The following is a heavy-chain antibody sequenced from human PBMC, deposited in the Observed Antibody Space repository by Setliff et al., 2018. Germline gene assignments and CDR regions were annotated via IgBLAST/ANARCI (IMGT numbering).Heavy chain of an antibody. CDR2: IYNSWST. V-gene: IGHV4-61*09. Sequence: PSETLSLTCTVSGDSISSRRSYWGWFRQPAGKGLEWIGQIYNSWSTNYNPSLNSRVTISLDTSKNQFSLSLSSVTAADTAVYSCARMSGFQYMDVWGKGTTVTVSS. CDR3: ARMSGFQYMDV. J-gene: IGHJ6*03. D-gene: IGHD3-3*01. CDR1: GDSISSRRSY.